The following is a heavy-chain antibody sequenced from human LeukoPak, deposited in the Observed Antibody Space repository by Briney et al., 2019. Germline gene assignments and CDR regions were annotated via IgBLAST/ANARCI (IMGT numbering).Heavy chain of an antibody. CDR1: GGSFSGYY. CDR2: INHSGST. V-gene: IGHV4-34*01. CDR3: ARVGHVVPASALGYYYGMDV. D-gene: IGHD2-2*01. J-gene: IGHJ6*02. Sequence: SETLSLTCAVYGGSFSGYYWSWIRQPPGKGLEWIGEINHSGSTNYNPSLKSRVTIPVDTSKNQFSLKLSSVTAADTAVYYCARVGHVVPASALGYYYGMDVWGQGTTVTVSS.